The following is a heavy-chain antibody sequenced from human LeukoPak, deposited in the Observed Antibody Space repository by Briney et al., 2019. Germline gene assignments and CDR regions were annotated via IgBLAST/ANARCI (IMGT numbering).Heavy chain of an antibody. CDR3: ARERYSGYDRIIDY. CDR2: IYTSGST. Sequence: SETLSLTCTVSGGSISSGSYYWSWIRQPAGKGLEWIGRIYTSGSTNYNPSLKSRVTISVDTSKNQFSLKLSSVTAADTAVYYCARERYSGYDRIIDYWGQGTLVTVSS. J-gene: IGHJ4*02. CDR1: GGSISSGSYY. D-gene: IGHD5-12*01. V-gene: IGHV4-61*02.